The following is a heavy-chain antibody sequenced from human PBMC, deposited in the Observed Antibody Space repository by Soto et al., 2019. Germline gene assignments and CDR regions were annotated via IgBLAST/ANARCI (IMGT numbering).Heavy chain of an antibody. D-gene: IGHD3-10*01. CDR1: GGSISSSSYY. CDR2: IYYSGNT. Sequence: QLQLQESGPGLVKPSETLSLTCTVSGGSISSSSYYWGWIRQPPGKGLEWIGSIYYSGNTYYNPSLKSRVTLSVDTAKPQFSLKLSSVTAADTAVYYCARQYYFGSGRYYHRPFDFWGPGTLVTVSS. CDR3: ARQYYFGSGRYYHRPFDF. V-gene: IGHV4-39*01. J-gene: IGHJ4*02.